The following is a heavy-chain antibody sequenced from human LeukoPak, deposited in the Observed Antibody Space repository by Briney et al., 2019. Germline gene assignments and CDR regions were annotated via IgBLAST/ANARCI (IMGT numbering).Heavy chain of an antibody. D-gene: IGHD3-9*01. CDR1: GYTFTSYG. Sequence: ASVKVSCKASGYTFTSYGISWVRQAPGQGLEWMGGISAYNGNTNYAQKLQGRVTMTTDTSTSTAYMELRSLRSDDTAVYYCAREMRYFDWSPYYYYGMDVWGQGTTVTVSS. J-gene: IGHJ6*02. CDR2: ISAYNGNT. CDR3: AREMRYFDWSPYYYYGMDV. V-gene: IGHV1-18*01.